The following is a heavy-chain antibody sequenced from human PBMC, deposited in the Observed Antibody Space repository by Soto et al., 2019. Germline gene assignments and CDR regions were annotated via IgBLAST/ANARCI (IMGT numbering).Heavy chain of an antibody. V-gene: IGHV3-48*02. D-gene: IGHD6-19*01. J-gene: IGHJ4*02. CDR3: ARGLRGYSSGWY. CDR1: GFSFSSYS. Sequence: EVQLVESGGGLVQPGGSLRLSCAASGFSFSSYSMNWVRQAPGKGLEWVSYISSSSSTIYYADSVKGRFTISRDSAKNSLYLQMNSLRDEDTAVYYCARGLRGYSSGWYGGQGTLVTVSS. CDR2: ISSSSSTI.